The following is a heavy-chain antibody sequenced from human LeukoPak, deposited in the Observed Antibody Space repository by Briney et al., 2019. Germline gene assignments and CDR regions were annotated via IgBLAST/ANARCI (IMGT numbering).Heavy chain of an antibody. CDR1: GFTFSSYY. V-gene: IGHV3-74*01. CDR3: ARDDYYYYYMDV. J-gene: IGHJ6*03. Sequence: PGGSLRLSCAASGFTFSSYYLHWVRQAPGKGLVWVSRINSDGSSTRYADSVKGRFTISRDNAKNTLYLQMNSLRAEDTAVYYCARDDYYYYYMDVWGKGTTVTVSS. CDR2: INSDGSST.